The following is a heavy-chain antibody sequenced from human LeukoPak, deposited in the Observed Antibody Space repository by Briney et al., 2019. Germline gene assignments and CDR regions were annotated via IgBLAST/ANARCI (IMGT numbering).Heavy chain of an antibody. V-gene: IGHV4-39*07. CDR1: GASISSSSYY. D-gene: IGHD1-14*01. Sequence: SETLSLTCTVSGASISSSSYYWGWIRQPPGKGLEWIGSIYYSGSTYYNPSLKSRVTISVDRSKNQFSLKLSSVTAADTAVYYCAREETLTSYFDYWGQGTLVTVSS. CDR3: AREETLTSYFDY. J-gene: IGHJ4*02. CDR2: IYYSGST.